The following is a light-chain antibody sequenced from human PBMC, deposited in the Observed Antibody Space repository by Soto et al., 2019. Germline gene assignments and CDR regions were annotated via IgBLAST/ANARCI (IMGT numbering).Light chain of an antibody. Sequence: DIQMTQSPSSLSASVEERVTITCRASQGIRSYLAWYQQKPGKVPRLLIYGTSTLESGVPSRFSGSGSGTEFTLTISSLQPEDVATYYCQSYDGAPFTFGPGTKVDLK. CDR3: QSYDGAPFT. J-gene: IGKJ3*01. V-gene: IGKV1-27*01. CDR1: QGIRSY. CDR2: GTS.